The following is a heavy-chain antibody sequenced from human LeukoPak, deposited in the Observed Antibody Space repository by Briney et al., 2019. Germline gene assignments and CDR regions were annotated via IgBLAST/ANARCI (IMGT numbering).Heavy chain of an antibody. CDR3: ARGARSAYRYYGSGDTYYFDY. J-gene: IGHJ4*02. V-gene: IGHV4-4*02. D-gene: IGHD3-10*01. Sequence: PSETLSLTCAVSGGSISSSNWWSWVRQPPGKGLEWIGEIYHTGSPNYNPSLKSRVTISVDRSKNQFSLKLSSVTAADTAVYYCARGARSAYRYYGSGDTYYFDYWGQGTLVTVSS. CDR1: GGSISSSNW. CDR2: IYHTGSP.